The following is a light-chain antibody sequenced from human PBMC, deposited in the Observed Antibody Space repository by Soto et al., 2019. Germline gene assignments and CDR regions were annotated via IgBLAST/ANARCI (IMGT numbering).Light chain of an antibody. J-gene: IGKJ4*01. Sequence: DLQMHHSPYSLSASVGDRVTITCQASRDISTYLNWYQQKPGKAPKLLIYAASDLETGAPSMFSGSGAGTDFTLTISSLQHEDFATYYCQQYESPLLTFGGGTKVEIK. CDR2: AAS. CDR3: QQYESPLLT. V-gene: IGKV1-33*01. CDR1: RDISTY.